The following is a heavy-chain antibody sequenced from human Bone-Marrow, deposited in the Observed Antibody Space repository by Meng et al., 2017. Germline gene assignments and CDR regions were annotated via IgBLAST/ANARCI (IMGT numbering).Heavy chain of an antibody. J-gene: IGHJ6*02. CDR1: GYTFTSYG. CDR2: ISAYNGNT. Sequence: ASVKVSCKASGYTFTSYGISWVRQAPGQGLEWMGWISAYNGNTNCAQKLQGRVTMTTDTSTSTAYMELRSLRSDDTAVYYCARAPPELLWFGECDVWGQGTTVTVSS. D-gene: IGHD3-10*01. CDR3: ARAPPELLWFGECDV. V-gene: IGHV1-18*01.